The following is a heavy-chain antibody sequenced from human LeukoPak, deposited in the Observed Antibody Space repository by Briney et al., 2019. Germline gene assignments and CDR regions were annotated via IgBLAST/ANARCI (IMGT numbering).Heavy chain of an antibody. CDR2: INAGNGNT. J-gene: IGHJ4*02. CDR3: ARGRGDYGLFDY. V-gene: IGHV1-3*01. CDR1: GYTFTSYA. D-gene: IGHD4-17*01. Sequence: GASVKVSCKASGYTFTSYAMHWVRQAPGQRLEWMGWINAGNGNTKYSQKLQGRVTITMDTSASTAYMELSSLRSEDTAVYYCARGRGDYGLFDYWGQGTLVTVSS.